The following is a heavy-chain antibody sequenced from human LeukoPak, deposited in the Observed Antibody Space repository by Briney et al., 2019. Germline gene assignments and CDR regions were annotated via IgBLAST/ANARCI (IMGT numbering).Heavy chain of an antibody. J-gene: IGHJ5*02. CDR2: ISDDGSTK. CDR3: ARDLIAVTGTGFWFDP. CDR1: GFTFSTYA. V-gene: IGHV3-30-3*01. Sequence: GRSLRLSCAASGFTFSTYAIHWVRQAPGKGLEWVAAISDDGSTKYYADSVKGRFTISRDNSKNMLYLQMNSLRAEDSAVYYCARDLIAVTGTGFWFDPRGQGTLVTVSS. D-gene: IGHD6-19*01.